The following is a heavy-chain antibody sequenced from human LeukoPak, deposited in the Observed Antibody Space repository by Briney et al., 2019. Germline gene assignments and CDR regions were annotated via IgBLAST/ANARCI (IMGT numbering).Heavy chain of an antibody. D-gene: IGHD3-10*01. CDR1: GFTFTSSA. J-gene: IGHJ4*02. CDR3: AREVYGSGSYLWDDY. Sequence: GASVKVSCKASGFTFTSSAMQWVRQARGQRLEWIGWIVVGSGNTNYAQKFQERVTITRDMSTSTAYMELRSLRSDDTAVYYCAREVYGSGSYLWDDYWGQGTLVTVSS. V-gene: IGHV1-58*02. CDR2: IVVGSGNT.